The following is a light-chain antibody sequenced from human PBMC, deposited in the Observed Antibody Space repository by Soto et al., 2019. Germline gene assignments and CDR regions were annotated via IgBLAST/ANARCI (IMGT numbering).Light chain of an antibody. V-gene: IGKV1-39*01. J-gene: IGKJ4*01. Sequence: DIQLTQSPSPLSASVGDEVTITCRASQGISHYLTWYQQKPGRAPTLLIYGVSTLQSGVPPRFSGGGSATEFTLTISNLQLEDFATYYCQQSYDAQFTFGGGNRVEIK. CDR2: GVS. CDR1: QGISHY. CDR3: QQSYDAQFT.